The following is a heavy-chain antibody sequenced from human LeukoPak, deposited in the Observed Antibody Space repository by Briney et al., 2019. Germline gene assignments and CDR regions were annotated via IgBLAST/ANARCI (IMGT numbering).Heavy chain of an antibody. CDR1: GFTFSSYG. CDR2: ISYDGSNK. Sequence: SLRLSCAASGFTFSSYGIHWVRRAPGKGLEWVAVISYDGSNKFYADSVKGRFTISRDNSNNTLYLQMDSLRVEDTAVYYCAKAASNWFDPWGQGTLVTV. V-gene: IGHV3-30*18. J-gene: IGHJ5*02. CDR3: AKAASNWFDP. D-gene: IGHD6-25*01.